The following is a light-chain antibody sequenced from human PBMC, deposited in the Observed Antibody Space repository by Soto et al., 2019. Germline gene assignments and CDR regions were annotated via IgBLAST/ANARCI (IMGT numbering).Light chain of an antibody. CDR3: SSYTSSSTYTV. CDR2: EVS. J-gene: IGLJ7*01. Sequence: QSALTQPASVSGSPGQSITISCTGTSSDVGGYNYVSWYQQHPGKAPKLMIYEVSNRPSGVSNRFSGSKSGNTASLTISGFQAEDEADYYCSSYTSSSTYTVFGGGTQLTVL. V-gene: IGLV2-14*01. CDR1: SSDVGGYNY.